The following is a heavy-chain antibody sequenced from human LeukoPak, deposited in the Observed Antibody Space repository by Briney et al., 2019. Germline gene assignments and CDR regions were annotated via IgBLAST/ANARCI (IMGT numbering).Heavy chain of an antibody. D-gene: IGHD2-2*01. CDR1: GYTFTSYA. Sequence: ASVKVSCKASGYTFTSYAMHWVRQAPGQRLEWMGWINAGNGNTKYSQEFQGRVTITRNTSISTAYMEQSSLRSEDTAVYYCARVRKSCSSTSCYLNYWGQGTLVTVSS. J-gene: IGHJ4*02. CDR3: ARVRKSCSSTSCYLNY. CDR2: INAGNGNT. V-gene: IGHV1-3*03.